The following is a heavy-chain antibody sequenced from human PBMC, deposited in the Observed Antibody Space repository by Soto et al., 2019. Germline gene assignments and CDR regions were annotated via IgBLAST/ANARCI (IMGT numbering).Heavy chain of an antibody. Sequence: PGGSMRLSSAASGFPFDDYAMHWVRPAPGKGLEWVSGISWNSGSIGYADSVKGRFTISRDNAKNSLYLQMNSLRAEDTALYSVSKDTGTVTVGAFDIWGQGTMVTVS. CDR1: GFPFDDYA. D-gene: IGHD4-17*01. CDR3: SKDTGTVTVGAFDI. V-gene: IGHV3-9*01. J-gene: IGHJ3*02. CDR2: ISWNSGSI.